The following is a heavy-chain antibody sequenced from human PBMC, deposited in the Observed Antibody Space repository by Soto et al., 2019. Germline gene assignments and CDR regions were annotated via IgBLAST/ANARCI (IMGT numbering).Heavy chain of an antibody. CDR1: GYSFTSYW. Sequence: ESLKISFKGSGYSFTSYWIGWVRQIPGKGLEWMGIIYPCDSDTRYSPSFQGQVTISADKSISTAYLQWSSLKASDTAMYYCASSPGSAYDAFDIWGQGTMVTVSS. D-gene: IGHD6-6*01. J-gene: IGHJ3*02. V-gene: IGHV5-51*01. CDR3: ASSPGSAYDAFDI. CDR2: IYPCDSDT.